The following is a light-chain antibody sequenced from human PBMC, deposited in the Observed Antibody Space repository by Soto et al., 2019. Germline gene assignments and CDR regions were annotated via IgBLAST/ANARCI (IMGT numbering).Light chain of an antibody. CDR3: QQRSNWPPWT. Sequence: EIVLTQSPATLSLSPGERATLSCRASQSVSSYLAWYQQKPGQAPRLLIYDASNRATGIPARFSGSGSGTDFTLTTSSLEPEDFAVYYCQQRSNWPPWTFGQGTKV. CDR2: DAS. V-gene: IGKV3-11*01. CDR1: QSVSSY. J-gene: IGKJ1*01.